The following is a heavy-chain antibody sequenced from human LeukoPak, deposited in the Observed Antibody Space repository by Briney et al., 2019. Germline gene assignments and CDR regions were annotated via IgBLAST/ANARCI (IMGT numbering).Heavy chain of an antibody. Sequence: SETLSLTCTVSGGSIRSSYYSWSWIRQPPGKGLEWIGYIYHSGSTYYNPSLKSRVTISVDRSKNQFSLKLSSVTAVDTAVYYCARKENVYYYFDYWGQGTLVTVSS. CDR2: IYHSGST. CDR1: GGSIRSSYYS. D-gene: IGHD3-10*01. V-gene: IGHV4-30-2*01. CDR3: ARKENVYYYFDY. J-gene: IGHJ4*02.